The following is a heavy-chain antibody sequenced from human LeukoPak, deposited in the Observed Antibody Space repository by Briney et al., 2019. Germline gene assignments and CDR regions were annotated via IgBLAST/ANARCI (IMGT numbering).Heavy chain of an antibody. Sequence: GGSLRLSRAASGFTFDDYGMSWVRQPPGKGLEWVSGINWNGGSTGYADSVKGRFTISRDNAKNSLYLQMNSLRAEDTALYYCARDAYYDSSGFAVTDAFDIWGRGTMVTVSS. D-gene: IGHD3-22*01. CDR3: ARDAYYDSSGFAVTDAFDI. V-gene: IGHV3-20*04. CDR1: GFTFDDYG. J-gene: IGHJ3*02. CDR2: INWNGGST.